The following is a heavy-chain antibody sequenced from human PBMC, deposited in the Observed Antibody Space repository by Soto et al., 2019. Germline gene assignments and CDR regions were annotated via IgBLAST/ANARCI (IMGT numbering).Heavy chain of an antibody. CDR1: GFTFSSYG. J-gene: IGHJ6*02. Sequence: PVGSLSLSCAASGFTFSSYGIHWVRQAPGKGLEWVAVIAYDGGNKYYADSVKGRFTISRDNPKNTLYLQMNSLRADDTAVYYCAKTLGYCSSSRCSREFYYYYGMHVCGQGTTLTVYS. D-gene: IGHD2-15*01. CDR2: IAYDGGNK. V-gene: IGHV3-30*18. CDR3: AKTLGYCSSSRCSREFYYYYGMHV.